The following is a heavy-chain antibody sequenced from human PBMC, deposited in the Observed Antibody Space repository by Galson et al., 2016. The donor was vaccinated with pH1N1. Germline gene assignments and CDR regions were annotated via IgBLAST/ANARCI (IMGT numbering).Heavy chain of an antibody. CDR2: VNHSGTT. J-gene: IGHJ6*03. V-gene: IGHV4-34*01. CDR3: ARKRGGYNRDLHFSYYSMDV. D-gene: IGHD1-14*01. Sequence: SETLSLTCAVSGGSLGGFYWTWVRQSPGVGLEWIGEVNHSGTTNYNPSLRGRVTISVDSSHQFSLTLTSVTAADTAVYYCARKRGGYNRDLHFSYYSMDVWAKGTTVTVS. CDR1: GGSLGGFY.